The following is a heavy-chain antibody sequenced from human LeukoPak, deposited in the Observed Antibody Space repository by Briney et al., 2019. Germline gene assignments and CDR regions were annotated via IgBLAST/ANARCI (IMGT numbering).Heavy chain of an antibody. D-gene: IGHD6-19*01. CDR2: INHSGST. Sequence: PSETLSLTCAVYGGSFSGYYWSWIRQPPGKGLEWIGEINHSGSTNYNPSLKSRVTISVDTSKSQFSLKLSSVTAADTAVYYCAREVVAVAGTRGWFDPWGQGTLATVSS. CDR3: AREVVAVAGTRGWFDP. CDR1: GGSFSGYY. V-gene: IGHV4-34*01. J-gene: IGHJ5*02.